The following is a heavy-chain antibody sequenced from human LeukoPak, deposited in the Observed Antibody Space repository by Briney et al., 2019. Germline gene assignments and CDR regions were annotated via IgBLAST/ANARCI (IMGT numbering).Heavy chain of an antibody. CDR1: GFTFNNYW. D-gene: IGHD3-16*01. V-gene: IGHV3-7*01. Sequence: PGGSLRLSCAASGFTFNNYWMRWVRQAPGKGLEWLANIKEDGSEKYYVDSVKGRFTISRDKSKNSLSLQMNSLRAEDTAVYYCVRGGGTFDIWGQGTMVAVSS. J-gene: IGHJ3*02. CDR3: VRGGGTFDI. CDR2: IKEDGSEK.